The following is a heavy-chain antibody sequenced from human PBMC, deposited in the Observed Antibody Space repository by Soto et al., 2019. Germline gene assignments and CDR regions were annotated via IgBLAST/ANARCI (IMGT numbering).Heavy chain of an antibody. V-gene: IGHV3-48*02. CDR3: ARESVPLDDYGDYVPLPYHYYYGMDV. Sequence: PGGSLRLSCAASGFTFSSYSMNWVRQAPGKGLEWVSYISSSSSTIYYADSVKGRFTISRDNAKNSLYLQMNSLRDEDTAVYYCARESVPLDDYGDYVPLPYHYYYGMDVWGQGTTVTVSS. CDR2: ISSSSSTI. D-gene: IGHD4-17*01. J-gene: IGHJ6*02. CDR1: GFTFSSYS.